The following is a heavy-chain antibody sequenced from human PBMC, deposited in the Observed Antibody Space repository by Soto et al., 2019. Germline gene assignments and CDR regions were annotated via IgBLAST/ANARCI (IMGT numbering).Heavy chain of an antibody. Sequence: QLQLQESGPGLVKPSETLSLTRTVSGGSISRSSYYWGWIRQPPGKGLEWIGSIYYSGSTYYNPSLKSRVTISVDTSKNQFSLKLSSVTAADTAVYYCARHTPAISISDHWGQGTLVTVSS. CDR2: IYYSGST. CDR3: ARHTPAISISDH. J-gene: IGHJ4*02. D-gene: IGHD2-15*01. V-gene: IGHV4-39*01. CDR1: GGSISRSSYY.